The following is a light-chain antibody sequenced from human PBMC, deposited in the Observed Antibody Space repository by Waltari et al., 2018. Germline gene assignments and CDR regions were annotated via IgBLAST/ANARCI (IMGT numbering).Light chain of an antibody. Sequence: QSALTQPPSVSGSPGQSIPISCTGTSSGMGAYNFVSWYQHHQEKAPKLLIFEVTNRPSGVSNRFSGSKSGNTASLTISGLQTDDEADYYCSSYRYRRSLVFGGGTKVTVL. CDR3: SSYRYRRSLV. V-gene: IGLV2-14*01. CDR2: EVT. CDR1: SSGMGAYNF. J-gene: IGLJ2*01.